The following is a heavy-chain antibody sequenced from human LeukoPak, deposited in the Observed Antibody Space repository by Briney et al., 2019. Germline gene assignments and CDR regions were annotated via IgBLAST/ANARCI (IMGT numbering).Heavy chain of an antibody. Sequence: SETLSLTCSVSGGSISSSSHFWVWIRQPPGKGLEWIGSIYYSGNTYYNPSLKSRVTMSIDTSENHFSLKVTSVTAADTAIYYCARLGNIVVVASATAFDYWGQGTLVTVSS. J-gene: IGHJ4*02. V-gene: IGHV4-39*02. CDR1: GGSISSSSHF. D-gene: IGHD2-15*01. CDR2: IYYSGNT. CDR3: ARLGNIVVVASATAFDY.